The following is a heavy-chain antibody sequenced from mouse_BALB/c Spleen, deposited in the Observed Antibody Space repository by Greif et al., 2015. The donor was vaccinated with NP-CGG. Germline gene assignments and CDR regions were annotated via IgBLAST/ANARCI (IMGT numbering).Heavy chain of an antibody. V-gene: IGHV1S53*03. J-gene: IGHJ3*01. CDR3: NINYFAY. CDR1: GYTFTDHA. Sequence: QVQLQQPDTELVKPGASVKISCKASGYTFTDHAIHWVKQRPEQGLEWIGYISPGNGDIKYNEKFKGKATLTADKSSSTSYIQLNILTSDDSALYFCNINYFAYWCQGTLLTVSA. CDR2: ISPGNGDI. D-gene: IGHD2-1*01.